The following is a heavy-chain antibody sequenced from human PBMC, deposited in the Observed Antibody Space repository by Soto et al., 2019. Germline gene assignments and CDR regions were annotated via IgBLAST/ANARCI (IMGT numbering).Heavy chain of an antibody. D-gene: IGHD5-18*01. V-gene: IGHV1-18*01. CDR2: INADYGNT. Sequence: QAQLVQSGAEVKRPGASVKVSCKASGYPFYSHGISWVRQAPGQGLEWMGRINADYGNTQYAQKFRGRVTMTTDTSTTTVYMELTNLRSDDTAVYYCARCIQGDYYYGMDVWGQGTTVTVSS. CDR3: ARCIQGDYYYGMDV. CDR1: GYPFYSHG. J-gene: IGHJ6*02.